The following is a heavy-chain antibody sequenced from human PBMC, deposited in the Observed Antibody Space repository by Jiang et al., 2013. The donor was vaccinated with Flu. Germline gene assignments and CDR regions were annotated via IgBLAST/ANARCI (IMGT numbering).Heavy chain of an antibody. CDR2: IIPIFGTA. J-gene: IGHJ4*02. Sequence: VKKPGSSVKVSCKASGGTFSSYAISWVRQAPGQGLEWMGGIIPIFGTANYAQKFQGRVTITADESTSTAYMELSSLRSEDTAVYYCARGGDIVVVPAATVPNFDYWGQGTLVTVSS. CDR1: GGTFSSYA. D-gene: IGHD2-2*01. CDR3: ARGGDIVVVPAATVPNFDY. V-gene: IGHV1-69*01.